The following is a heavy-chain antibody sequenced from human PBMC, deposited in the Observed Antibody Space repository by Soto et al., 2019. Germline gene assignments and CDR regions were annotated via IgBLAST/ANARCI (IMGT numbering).Heavy chain of an antibody. CDR1: GYTFTSYA. CDR3: ASDLYCSGGSCSVY. CDR2: INAGNGNT. V-gene: IGHV1-3*01. D-gene: IGHD2-15*01. J-gene: IGHJ4*02. Sequence: ASVKVSCKASGYTFTSYAMHWVREVPGQRLEWMGWINAGNGNTKYSQKFQGRVTITRDTSASTAYMELSSLRSEDTAVYYCASDLYCSGGSCSVYWGQGTLVTVSS.